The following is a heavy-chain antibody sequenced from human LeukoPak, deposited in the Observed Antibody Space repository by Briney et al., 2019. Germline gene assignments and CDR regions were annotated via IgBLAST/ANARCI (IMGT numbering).Heavy chain of an antibody. CDR1: GGSFSDNY. Sequence: SETLSLTCAVYGGSFSDNYWSWIRQSPGKGLEWIGEINHSGSANYNPSLKSRVTISVDTSKNQFSLKLSSVTAADTAVYYCARGERGYCSSTSCSEYFQHWGQGTLVTVSS. CDR2: INHSGSA. J-gene: IGHJ1*01. D-gene: IGHD2-2*01. V-gene: IGHV4-34*01. CDR3: ARGERGYCSSTSCSEYFQH.